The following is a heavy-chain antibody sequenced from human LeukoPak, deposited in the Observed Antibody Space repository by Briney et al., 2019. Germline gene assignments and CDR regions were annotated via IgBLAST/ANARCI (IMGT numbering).Heavy chain of an antibody. CDR3: ASDLSTWFD. D-gene: IGHD6-13*01. Sequence: GGSLRLSCAASGFTFSSYDMSWVRQAPGMGLEWVSTIYRGGSSFYADSVKGRFTISRDNSKNTLYLQMDSLRAEDTAVYYCASDLSTWFDWGQGTQVTVAS. CDR2: IYRGGSS. V-gene: IGHV3-66*01. J-gene: IGHJ4*02. CDR1: GFTFSSYD.